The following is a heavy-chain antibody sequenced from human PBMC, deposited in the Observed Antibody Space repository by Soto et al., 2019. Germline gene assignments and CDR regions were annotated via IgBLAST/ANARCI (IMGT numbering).Heavy chain of an antibody. D-gene: IGHD3-3*01. CDR2: ISYDGDYK. J-gene: IGHJ3*01. CDR1: RVTFRTYG. Sequence: QVQLVESGGGVVQPGRSLTLSCVVFRVTFRTYGIHWVRQAPGKGLEWVAVISYDGDYKSYADSVKGRFSISRDNSKNTVYLQLTSLGAEDTALYYCAKSDRGVFGVVMSPALDPLDVWGQGTMVAVSS. V-gene: IGHV3-30*18. CDR3: AKSDRGVFGVVMSPALDPLDV.